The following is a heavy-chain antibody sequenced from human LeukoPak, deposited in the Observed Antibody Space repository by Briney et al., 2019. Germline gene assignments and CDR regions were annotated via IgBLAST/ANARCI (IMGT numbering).Heavy chain of an antibody. J-gene: IGHJ3*02. CDR1: GVSISSHC. CDR2: GST. V-gene: IGHV4-59*11. CDR3: ARGVDCSDFAFDI. D-gene: IGHD2-15*01. Sequence: SETLPLTCTVSGVSISSHCWSWIRQPPRKGLEWIGGSTNHNPSLKSRVTISVDTSKNQFSLKLSSVTAADTAVYYCARGVDCSDFAFDIWGQGTMVTVSP.